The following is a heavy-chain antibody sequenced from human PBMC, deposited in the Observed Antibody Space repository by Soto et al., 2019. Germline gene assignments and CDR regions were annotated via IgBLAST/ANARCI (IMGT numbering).Heavy chain of an antibody. J-gene: IGHJ4*02. CDR3: ARAGEGYFDC. V-gene: IGHV4-59*01. Sequence: WETVSLTCTFSVVSISSYYWSCIRQPPGKGLEWIGYIYYSGSTNYNPSLKSRVTISVDTSKNQFSLKLSSVTAADTAVYYCARAGEGYFDCWGQATLVTVSS. CDR1: VVSISSYY. D-gene: IGHD3-10*01. CDR2: IYYSGST.